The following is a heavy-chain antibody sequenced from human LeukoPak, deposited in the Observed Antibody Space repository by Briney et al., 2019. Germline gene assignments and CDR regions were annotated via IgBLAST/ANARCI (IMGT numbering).Heavy chain of an antibody. D-gene: IGHD5-24*01. V-gene: IGHV3-30*02. CDR2: IRYDGSNK. CDR3: ASLWLQLRVG. Sequence: PGGPLRLSCAASGFTFSSYGMHWVRQAPGKGLEWVAFIRYDGSNKYYADSVKGRFTISRDNAKNSLYLQMNSLRAEDTAVYYCASLWLQLRVGWGQGTLVTVSS. CDR1: GFTFSSYG. J-gene: IGHJ4*02.